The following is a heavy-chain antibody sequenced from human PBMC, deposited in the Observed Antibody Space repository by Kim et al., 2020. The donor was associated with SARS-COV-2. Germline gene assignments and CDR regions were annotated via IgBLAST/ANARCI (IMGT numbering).Heavy chain of an antibody. Sequence: SVKVSCKASGGTFSSYAISWVRQAPGQGLEWMGGIIPIFGTANYAQKFQGRVTITADESTSTAYMELSSLRSEDTVVYYCARDNSNYCSSTSCYLPYYGMDVWGQGTTVTVSS. J-gene: IGHJ6*02. CDR3: ARDNSNYCSSTSCYLPYYGMDV. CDR2: IIPIFGTA. CDR1: GGTFSSYA. V-gene: IGHV1-69*13. D-gene: IGHD2-2*01.